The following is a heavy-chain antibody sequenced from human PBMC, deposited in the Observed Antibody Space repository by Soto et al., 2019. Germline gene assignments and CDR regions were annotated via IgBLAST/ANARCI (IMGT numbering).Heavy chain of an antibody. J-gene: IGHJ6*02. CDR3: ARGEDAFFYYGLDV. V-gene: IGHV3-23*01. CDR2: ISSSGGST. Sequence: GGSLRLSCAASGVTFSSYAMSWVRQAPGKGLEWVSVISSSGGSTYYADSVKGRFTISRDNSKNTLYLQMNSLRAEDTAVYYCARGEDAFFYYGLDVWGQGITVTVS. CDR1: GVTFSSYA.